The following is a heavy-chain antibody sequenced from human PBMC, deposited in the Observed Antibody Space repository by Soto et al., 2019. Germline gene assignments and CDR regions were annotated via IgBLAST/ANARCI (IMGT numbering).Heavy chain of an antibody. CDR3: ARDGVAAGLYLDN. J-gene: IGHJ4*02. D-gene: IGHD6-19*01. CDR1: GFVFRSYW. V-gene: IGHV3-7*01. CDR2: INQDGSEK. Sequence: GGSLRLSCAASGFVFRSYWMSWVRQAPGKGREWVANINQDGSEKYYVDSVRGRFIISRDNAENSLYLQMNSLRAEDTALYYCARDGVAAGLYLDNWGQGTLVTVSS.